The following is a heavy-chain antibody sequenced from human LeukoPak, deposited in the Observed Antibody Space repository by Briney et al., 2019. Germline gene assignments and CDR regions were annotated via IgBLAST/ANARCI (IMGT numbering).Heavy chain of an antibody. Sequence: NPSETLSLTCTVSGYSISNGYYWGWMRQPPGKGLEWIGSIYHSGRTHYNPSLKSRVIISVDTSKNYFSLKLSSVTAADTAMYYCARSGSNYFRYYFDYWGQGTLVTVSS. CDR1: GYSISNGYY. CDR2: IYHSGRT. D-gene: IGHD2/OR15-2a*01. CDR3: ARSGSNYFRYYFDY. J-gene: IGHJ4*02. V-gene: IGHV4-38-2*02.